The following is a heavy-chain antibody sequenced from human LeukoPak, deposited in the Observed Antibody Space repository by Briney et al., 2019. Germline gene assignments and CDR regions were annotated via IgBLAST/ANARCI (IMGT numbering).Heavy chain of an antibody. D-gene: IGHD3-22*01. CDR1: GFTFSSYA. V-gene: IGHV3-23*01. J-gene: IGHJ3*02. Sequence: PGGSLRLSCAASGFTFSSYAMTWVRQAPGKGLEWVSSISGDGRSTFYADSVKGRFTISRDSSTKALFLQINSLRAEDTAVYYCARGSGGLIVVVDDAFDIWGQGTMVTVSS. CDR2: ISGDGRST. CDR3: ARGSGGLIVVVDDAFDI.